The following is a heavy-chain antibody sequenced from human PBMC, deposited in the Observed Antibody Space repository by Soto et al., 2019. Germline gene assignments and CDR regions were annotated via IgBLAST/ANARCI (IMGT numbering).Heavy chain of an antibody. D-gene: IGHD1-1*01. CDR3: AILEPQDY. Sequence: SSETLSLTCTVSGGSINNHYWSWIRQPPGKGLEWIGYIDYTGATNYSPSLASRVTISVDTSKNQFSLKLTSLTAADTAVYYCAILEPQDYWGQGTLVTVSS. J-gene: IGHJ4*02. CDR1: GGSINNHY. CDR2: IDYTGAT. V-gene: IGHV4-59*11.